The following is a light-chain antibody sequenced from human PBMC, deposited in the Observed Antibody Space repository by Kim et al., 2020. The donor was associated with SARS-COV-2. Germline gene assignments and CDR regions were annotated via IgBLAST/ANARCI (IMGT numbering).Light chain of an antibody. Sequence: QRVTISCSGSSSNIGRNTVNWYQQFPGTAPQLLIDTDDRRPSGVSDRVSCSKSGTSASLAISALRSEDEADYYCATWDDSLDVWMFGGGTKLIVL. CDR2: TDD. CDR3: ATWDDSLDVWM. V-gene: IGLV1-44*01. CDR1: SSNIGRNT. J-gene: IGLJ3*02.